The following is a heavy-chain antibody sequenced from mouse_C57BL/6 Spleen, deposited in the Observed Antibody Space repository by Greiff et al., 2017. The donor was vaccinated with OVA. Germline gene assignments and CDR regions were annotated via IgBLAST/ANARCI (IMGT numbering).Heavy chain of an antibody. Sequence: QVQLQQSGPELVKPGASVKLSCKTSGYTFTSYDINWVKQRPGQGLEWIGWIYPRDGSTKYNEKFKGKATLTVDTSSSTAYMELHSLTSEYSAVYFCAKYGRSLYYAMDYWGQGTSVTVSS. CDR2: IYPRDGST. D-gene: IGHD1-1*01. CDR1: GYTFTSYD. V-gene: IGHV1-85*01. CDR3: AKYGRSLYYAMDY. J-gene: IGHJ4*01.